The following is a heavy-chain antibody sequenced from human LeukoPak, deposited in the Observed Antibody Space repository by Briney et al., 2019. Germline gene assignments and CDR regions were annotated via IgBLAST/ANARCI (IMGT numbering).Heavy chain of an antibody. Sequence: PGGSLRLSCAASGFTFSSYEMNWVRQAPGKGLEWVSYISSSGSTIYYADSVKGRFTISRDNAKNSLYLQMSSLRAEDTAVYYCARGGVGATAMYAFDIWGQGTMVTVSS. D-gene: IGHD1-26*01. CDR2: ISSSGSTI. CDR1: GFTFSSYE. J-gene: IGHJ3*02. V-gene: IGHV3-48*03. CDR3: ARGGVGATAMYAFDI.